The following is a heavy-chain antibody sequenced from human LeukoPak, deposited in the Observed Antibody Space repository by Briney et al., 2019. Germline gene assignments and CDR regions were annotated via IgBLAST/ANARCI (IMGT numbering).Heavy chain of an antibody. CDR3: AREILGEFGLDY. CDR1: GFTFSRYS. D-gene: IGHD3-3*01. V-gene: IGHV3-21*01. J-gene: IGHJ4*02. CDR2: TSGSSDFI. Sequence: GGSLRLSCAASGFTFSRYSMNWVRQAPGKELEWVSSTSGSSDFIYYADSVKGRLTISRDNAKNSLYLQMHSLRAEDTAVYFCAREILGEFGLDYWGQGALVTVSS.